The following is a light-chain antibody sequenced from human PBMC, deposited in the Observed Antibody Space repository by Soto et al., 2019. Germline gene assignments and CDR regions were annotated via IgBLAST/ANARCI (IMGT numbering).Light chain of an antibody. CDR2: EVS. J-gene: IGLJ2*01. V-gene: IGLV2-14*01. Sequence: QPVLTQSASVSGSPGQSITISCTGTSSDVGTYDYVSWYQQHPGKAPKLMIYEVSNRPSGVSNRFSGSKSGNTASLTISGLQAEDEADYSCSSYTSSSTVVFGGGTKLTVL. CDR1: SSDVGTYDY. CDR3: SSYTSSSTVV.